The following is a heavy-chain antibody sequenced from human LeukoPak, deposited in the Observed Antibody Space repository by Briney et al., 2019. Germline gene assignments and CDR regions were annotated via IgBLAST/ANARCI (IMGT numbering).Heavy chain of an antibody. V-gene: IGHV3-30-3*01. D-gene: IGHD3-22*01. CDR2: ISYDGSNK. CDR1: GSTFSSYA. CDR3: ARGHLPIVVVNTLDY. J-gene: IGHJ4*02. Sequence: GGSLRLSCAASGSTFSSYAMHWVRQAPGKGLEWVAVISYDGSNKYYADSVKGRFTISRDNSKNTLYLQMNSLRAEDTAVYYCARGHLPIVVVNTLDYWGQGTLVTVSS.